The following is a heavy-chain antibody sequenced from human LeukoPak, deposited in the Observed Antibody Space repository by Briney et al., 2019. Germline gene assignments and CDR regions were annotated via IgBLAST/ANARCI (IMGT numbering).Heavy chain of an antibody. Sequence: PSETLSLTCTVSGGSISSYYWSWIRQPPGKGLEWIGYIYYSGSTNYNPSLKSRVTMSVDTSKNQFSLKLSSVTAADTAVYYCARSLNIERYYFDYWGQGTLVTVSS. CDR3: ARSLNIERYYFDY. CDR2: IYYSGST. V-gene: IGHV4-59*12. J-gene: IGHJ4*02. CDR1: GGSISSYY. D-gene: IGHD1-1*01.